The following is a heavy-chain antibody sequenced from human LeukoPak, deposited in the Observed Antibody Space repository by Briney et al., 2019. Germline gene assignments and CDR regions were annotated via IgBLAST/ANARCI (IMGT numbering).Heavy chain of an antibody. J-gene: IGHJ6*02. CDR3: ARARQWELPPGYYYYGMDV. D-gene: IGHD1-26*01. V-gene: IGHV4-59*01. CDR2: IYYSGST. Sequence: SETLSLNCTVSGGSISSYYWSWIRQPPGKGLEWIGYIYYSGSTNYNPSLKSRVTISVDTSKNQFSLKLSSVTAADTAVYYCARARQWELPPGYYYYGMDVWGQGTTVTVSS. CDR1: GGSISSYY.